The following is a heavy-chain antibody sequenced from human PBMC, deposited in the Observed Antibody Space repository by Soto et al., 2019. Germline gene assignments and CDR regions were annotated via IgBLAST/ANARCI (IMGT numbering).Heavy chain of an antibody. Sequence: GASVKVSCKASEYTFTSYAMHWVRQAPGQRLEWMGWINAGNGNTKYSQKFQGRVTITRDTSASTAYMELSSLRSEDTAVYYCARGGYGDYYYYYGMDVWGQGTTVTVSS. CDR3: ARGGYGDYYYYYGMDV. J-gene: IGHJ6*02. CDR2: INAGNGNT. D-gene: IGHD4-17*01. V-gene: IGHV1-3*01. CDR1: EYTFTSYA.